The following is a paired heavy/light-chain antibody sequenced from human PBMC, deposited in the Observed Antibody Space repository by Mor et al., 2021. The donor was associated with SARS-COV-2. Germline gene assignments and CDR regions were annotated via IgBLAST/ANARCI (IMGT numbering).Heavy chain of an antibody. V-gene: IGHV3-9*01. D-gene: IGHD2-15*01. J-gene: IGHJ3*01. CDR1: GFTIDDYA. Sequence: EVQLVESGGGLVQPGGSLRLSCVVSGFTIDDYATHWVRQAPGKGLEWVSGIYWDGSYTGYADSVRGRFTLSRDKTKSSLYLQMNSLRPEDTALYYCVKDIQSPGLPDAFDFWGHGTMVTVSS. CDR3: VKDIQSPGLPDAFDF. CDR2: IYWDGSYT.
Light chain of an antibody. CDR1: QSVSNN. V-gene: IGKV3-15*01. Sequence: EIVMTQSPATLSVSPGERATLSCRASQSVSNNLAWYQQKPGQAPRLLMYGASARATGFPARFSGSGSGTEFTLTISSLQSEDVAVYYCQHYNNWPLTFGGGTKVEIK. CDR2: GAS. CDR3: QHYNNWPLT. J-gene: IGKJ4*01.